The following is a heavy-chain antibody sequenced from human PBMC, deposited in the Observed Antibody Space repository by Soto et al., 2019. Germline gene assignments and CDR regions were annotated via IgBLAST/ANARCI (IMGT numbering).Heavy chain of an antibody. CDR1: GGSVSTNSYS. V-gene: IGHV4-39*02. J-gene: IGHJ4*02. Sequence: PSETLSLTCTVSGGSVSTNSYSWGWIRQSPGKGLEWIGTIYSSENTYYNPSLLRRVTISVDTSKNDFSLKLSSVTAADTAVYYCARRHAHDFYYRSGDVPWGQGTQVTVSS. CDR3: ARRHAHDFYYRSGDVP. CDR2: IYSSENT. D-gene: IGHD3-3*01.